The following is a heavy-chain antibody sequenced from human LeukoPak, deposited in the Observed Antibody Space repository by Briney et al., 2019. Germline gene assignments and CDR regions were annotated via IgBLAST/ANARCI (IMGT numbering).Heavy chain of an antibody. CDR1: GFTFSSYW. CDR2: IKQDGSEK. V-gene: IGHV3-7*01. D-gene: IGHD2-2*02. Sequence: GRSLRLSCAASGFTFSSYWMSWVRQAPGKGLEWVANIKQDGSEKYYVDSVKGRFTISRDNAKNSLYLQMNSLRAEDTAVYYCARDPRYCSSTSCYTLNWGQGTLVTVSS. J-gene: IGHJ4*02. CDR3: ARDPRYCSSTSCYTLN.